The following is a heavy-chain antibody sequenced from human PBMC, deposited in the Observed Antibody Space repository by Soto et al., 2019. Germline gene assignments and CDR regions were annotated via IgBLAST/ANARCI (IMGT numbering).Heavy chain of an antibody. J-gene: IGHJ4*02. V-gene: IGHV3-30*18. CDR3: AKDSANRWLSHIGYYFDY. Sequence: ESGGGVVQPGRSLRLSCAASGFTFSSYGMHWVRQAPGKGLEWVAVISYDGSNKYYADSVKGRFTISRDNSKNTLYLQMNSLRAEDTAVYYCAKDSANRWLSHIGYYFDYWCQGSLVTGSS. CDR2: ISYDGSNK. CDR1: GFTFSSYG. D-gene: IGHD2-21*01.